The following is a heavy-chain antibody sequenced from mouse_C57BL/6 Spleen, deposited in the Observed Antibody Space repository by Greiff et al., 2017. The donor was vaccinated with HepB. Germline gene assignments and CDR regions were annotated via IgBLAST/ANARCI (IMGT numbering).Heavy chain of an antibody. V-gene: IGHV7-3*01. J-gene: IGHJ4*01. CDR1: GFTFTDYY. CDR2: IRNKANGYTT. Sequence: EVKLVESGGGLVQPGGSLSLSCAASGFTFTDYYMSWVRQPPGKALEWLGFIRNKANGYTTEYSASVKGRFTISRDNSQSILYLQMNALRAEDSATYYCARYTLNYYGSSYDYAMDYWGQGTSVTVSS. CDR3: ARYTLNYYGSSYDYAMDY. D-gene: IGHD1-1*01.